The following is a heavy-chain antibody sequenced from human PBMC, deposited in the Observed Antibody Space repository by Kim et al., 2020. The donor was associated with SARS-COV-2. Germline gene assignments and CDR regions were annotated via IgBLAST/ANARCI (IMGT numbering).Heavy chain of an antibody. Sequence: SETLSLTCTVSGGSISSSSYYWGWIRQPPGKGLEWIGSIYYSGSTYYNPSLKSRVTISVDTSKNQFSLKLSSVTAADTAVYYCARLLWGSGSYYSDYWGQGTLVTVSS. J-gene: IGHJ4*02. V-gene: IGHV4-39*01. CDR2: IYYSGST. CDR1: GGSISSSSYY. CDR3: ARLLWGSGSYYSDY. D-gene: IGHD3-10*01.